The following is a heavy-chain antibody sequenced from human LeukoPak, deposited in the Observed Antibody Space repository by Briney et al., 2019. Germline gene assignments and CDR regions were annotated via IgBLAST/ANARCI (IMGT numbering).Heavy chain of an antibody. Sequence: SETLSLTCTVSGGSISSYYWSWIRQPPGKGLEWIGYIYYSGSTNYDPSLKSRVTISVDTSKNQFSLKLSSVTAADTAVYHCATQTYYDFWSGYPGPQLYYYGMDVWGQGTTVTVSS. CDR2: IYYSGST. J-gene: IGHJ6*02. D-gene: IGHD3-3*01. V-gene: IGHV4-59*08. CDR1: GGSISSYY. CDR3: ATQTYYDFWSGYPGPQLYYYGMDV.